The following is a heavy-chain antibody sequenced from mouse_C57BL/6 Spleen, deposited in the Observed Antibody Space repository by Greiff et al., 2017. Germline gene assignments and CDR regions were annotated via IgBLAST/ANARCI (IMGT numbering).Heavy chain of an antibody. D-gene: IGHD1-1*01. CDR2: ISYSGST. CDR1: GYSITSDY. V-gene: IGHV3-8*01. Sequence: EVQLQESGPGLAKPSPTLYLPCSVTGYSITSDYWNWIQKFPGNKLEYMGYISYSGSTYYNPSLKSRISITRDTSKNQYYLQLNPVTTEDTATYYCARSGSSLWYVDVWGTGTTVTVSS. CDR3: ARSGSSLWYVDV. J-gene: IGHJ1*03.